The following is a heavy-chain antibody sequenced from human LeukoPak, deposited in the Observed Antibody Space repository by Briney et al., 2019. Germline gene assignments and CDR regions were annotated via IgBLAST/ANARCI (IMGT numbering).Heavy chain of an antibody. Sequence: PSETLSLTCTVSGGSISSYYWSWIRQPPGKGLEWIGYIYYSGSTNYNPSLKSRATISVDTSKNQFSLKLSSVTAADTAVYYCARVATVTRRFDYWGQGTLVTVSS. D-gene: IGHD4-17*01. CDR1: GGSISSYY. V-gene: IGHV4-59*01. CDR3: ARVATVTRRFDY. J-gene: IGHJ4*02. CDR2: IYYSGST.